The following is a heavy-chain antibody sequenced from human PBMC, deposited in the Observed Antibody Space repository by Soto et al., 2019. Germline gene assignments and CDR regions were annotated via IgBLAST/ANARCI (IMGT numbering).Heavy chain of an antibody. CDR1: GYTFTSYD. V-gene: IGHV1-8*01. CDR3: ASNTYYYDSSGYYSFDY. CDR2: MNPNSGNT. Sequence: ASVKVSCKASGYTFTSYDINWVRQATGQGLEWMGWMNPNSGNTGYAQKFQGRVTMTRNTSISTAYMELSSLRSEDTAVYYCASNTYYYDSSGYYSFDYWGQGTLVTVSS. J-gene: IGHJ4*02. D-gene: IGHD3-22*01.